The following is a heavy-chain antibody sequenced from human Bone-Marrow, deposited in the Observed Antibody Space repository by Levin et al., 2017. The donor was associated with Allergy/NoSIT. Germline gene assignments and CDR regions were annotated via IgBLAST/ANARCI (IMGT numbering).Heavy chain of an antibody. J-gene: IGHJ6*02. CDR3: ARVREEIYYDSRSDMDV. V-gene: IGHV1-2*02. CDR1: GYTFTGYF. D-gene: IGHD3-22*01. Sequence: ASVKVSCKASGYTFTGYFMHWVRQAPGQGLEWMGWINPKSGGTNYAQKFQGRVTMTRDTSISTAYMELRRLRSDDTAVYYCARVREEIYYDSRSDMDVWGQGTTVTVSS. CDR2: INPKSGGT.